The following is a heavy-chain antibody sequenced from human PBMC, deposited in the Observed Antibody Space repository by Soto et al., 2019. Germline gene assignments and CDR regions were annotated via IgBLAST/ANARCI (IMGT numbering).Heavy chain of an antibody. V-gene: IGHV3-74*01. CDR3: GSVFES. Sequence: GESLKISCAASGFTLSNHWMHWVRQAPGKGLVWVSRIGSHGSGTSYADSVKGRFTISRDDAKNTLYLQMDNLRAEDTAVYYCGSVFESWGQGALVTVSS. J-gene: IGHJ4*02. CDR2: IGSHGSGT. CDR1: GFTLSNHW.